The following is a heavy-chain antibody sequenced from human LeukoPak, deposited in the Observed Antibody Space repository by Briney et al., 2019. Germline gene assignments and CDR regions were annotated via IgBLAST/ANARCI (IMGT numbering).Heavy chain of an antibody. Sequence: PGRSLRLSCAASGFTFSSYAMHWVRQAPGKGLEWVAVISYDGSNKYYADSVKGRFTISRDNSKNTLYLQMNSLRAEDTAVYYCASLMTTVPYDAFDIWGQGTMVTVSS. D-gene: IGHD4-17*01. V-gene: IGHV3-30-3*01. J-gene: IGHJ3*02. CDR1: GFTFSSYA. CDR3: ASLMTTVPYDAFDI. CDR2: ISYDGSNK.